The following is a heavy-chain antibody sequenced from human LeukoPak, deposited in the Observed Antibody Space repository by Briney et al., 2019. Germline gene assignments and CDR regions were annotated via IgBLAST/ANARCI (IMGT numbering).Heavy chain of an antibody. CDR2: IKQDGSEK. Sequence: PGGSLRLSCAASGFIFSSYGMHWVRQAPGKGLEWVANIKQDGSEKYYVDSVKGRFTISRDNAKNSLYLQMNSLRAEDTAVYYCAREAGSYIWGQGTMVTVSS. CDR1: GFIFSSYG. V-gene: IGHV3-7*01. CDR3: AREAGSYI. J-gene: IGHJ3*02. D-gene: IGHD1-26*01.